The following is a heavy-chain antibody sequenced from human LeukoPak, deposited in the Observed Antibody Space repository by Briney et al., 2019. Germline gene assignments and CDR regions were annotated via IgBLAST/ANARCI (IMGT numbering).Heavy chain of an antibody. V-gene: IGHV3-7*01. D-gene: IGHD1-26*01. Sequence: GGSLRLSCAASGFTFSSYEMNWVRQAPGKGLEWVANIKQDGSEKFYVDSVKGRFTISRDNAKNSLFLQMNSLRAEDTAVYYCVRWLASGSGIYWYFDVWGRGTLVTVSS. CDR3: VRWLASGSGIYWYFDV. CDR2: IKQDGSEK. J-gene: IGHJ2*01. CDR1: GFTFSSYE.